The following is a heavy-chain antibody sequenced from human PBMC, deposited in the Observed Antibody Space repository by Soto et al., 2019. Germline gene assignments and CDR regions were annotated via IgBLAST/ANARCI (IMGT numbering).Heavy chain of an antibody. CDR1: GGSISSSSYY. V-gene: IGHV4-39*07. Sequence: PSETLSLTCTVSGGSISSSSYYWGWIRQPPGKGLEWIGSIYYSGSTYYNPSLKSRVTISVDTSKNQFSLKLSSVTAADTAVYYCARGGDYLYYYYGMDVWGQGTTVTVSS. D-gene: IGHD2-21*02. CDR2: IYYSGST. J-gene: IGHJ6*02. CDR3: ARGGDYLYYYYGMDV.